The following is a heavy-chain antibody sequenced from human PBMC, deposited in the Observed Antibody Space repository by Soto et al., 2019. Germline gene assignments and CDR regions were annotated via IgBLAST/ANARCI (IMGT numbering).Heavy chain of an antibody. D-gene: IGHD1-1*01. CDR1: GYTFTSYG. CDR3: ARHNSQWPNWFDP. J-gene: IGHJ5*02. CDR2: ISGYDGNI. V-gene: IGHV1-18*01. Sequence: QVQLVQSGAEVKKPGASVKVSCKASGYTFTSYGISWVRQAPGQGLEWVGWISGYDGNIDYAQKFQGRVTMTTDTSTSTAYMDLRSLRSDDTAVYYCARHNSQWPNWFDPWGQGTLVTVSS.